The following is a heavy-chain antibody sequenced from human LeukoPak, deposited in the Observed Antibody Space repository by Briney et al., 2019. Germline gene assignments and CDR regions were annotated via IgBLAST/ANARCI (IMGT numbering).Heavy chain of an antibody. V-gene: IGHV3-48*02. CDR1: GFTFSSYG. Sequence: GGSLRLSCAASGFTFSSYGMHWVRQAPGKGLEWVSYITSSSTTMYYTDSVKGRFTISRDNAKNSLYLQMNSLRDEDTAVYYCATTDAGSGSYSFDYWGQGTLVTVSS. J-gene: IGHJ4*02. D-gene: IGHD3-10*01. CDR2: ITSSSTTM. CDR3: ATTDAGSGSYSFDY.